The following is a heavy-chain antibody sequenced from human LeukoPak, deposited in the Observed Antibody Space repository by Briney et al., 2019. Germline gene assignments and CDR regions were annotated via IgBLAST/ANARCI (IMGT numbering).Heavy chain of an antibody. V-gene: IGHV3-23*01. J-gene: IGHJ6*03. Sequence: GGYLRLSCAASGFTFSSYAMSWVRQAPGKGLEWVPAISGSGGSTYYADSVKGRFTISRDNSKNTLYLQMNSLRAEDTAVYYCAKEYSNYGYYYYMDVWGKGTTVTVSS. CDR2: ISGSGGST. CDR3: AKEYSNYGYYYYMDV. D-gene: IGHD4-11*01. CDR1: GFTFSSYA.